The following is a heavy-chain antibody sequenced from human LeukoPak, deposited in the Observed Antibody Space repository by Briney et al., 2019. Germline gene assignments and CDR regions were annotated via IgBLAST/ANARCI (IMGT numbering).Heavy chain of an antibody. D-gene: IGHD1-1*01. Sequence: GASVKVSCKASGYTFTGYSIHWVRQAPGQGLEWMGRIHPNSGITYYAQKFRGRVTLTSDPSINTVYLEMSMLRSDDPAIYYCARDGNNWSSLHYWGQGTLISVFS. CDR1: GYTFTGYS. V-gene: IGHV1-2*06. J-gene: IGHJ4*02. CDR2: IHPNSGIT. CDR3: ARDGNNWSSLHY.